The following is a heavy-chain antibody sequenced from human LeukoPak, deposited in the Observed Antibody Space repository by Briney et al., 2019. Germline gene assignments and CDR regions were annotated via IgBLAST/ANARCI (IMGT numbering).Heavy chain of an antibody. CDR2: IYYSGST. V-gene: IGHV4-59*01. Sequence: PSETLSLTCTVSGGSISSYYWSWIRQPPGKGLEWIGYIYYSGSTNYNPSLKSRVTISVDTSKNQFSLRLSSMTAADTAVYYCARLGYTYGPFDYWGQGILVTVSS. CDR3: ARLGYTYGPFDY. CDR1: GGSISSYY. D-gene: IGHD5-18*01. J-gene: IGHJ4*02.